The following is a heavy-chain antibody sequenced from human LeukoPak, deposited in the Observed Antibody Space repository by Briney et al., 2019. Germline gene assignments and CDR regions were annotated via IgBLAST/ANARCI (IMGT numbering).Heavy chain of an antibody. J-gene: IGHJ6*03. Sequence: GGALRLSCAASGFTFSSYGMSWVRQAPGKGLEWVSAISGSGGNTYYADSVKGRFTISRDNSKNTVYLQMNSLRAEDTAVYYCAKDRCSNGIGCYYYYMDVWGKGTTVTISS. D-gene: IGHD2-8*01. CDR1: GFTFSSYG. CDR3: AKDRCSNGIGCYYYYMDV. CDR2: ISGSGGNT. V-gene: IGHV3-23*01.